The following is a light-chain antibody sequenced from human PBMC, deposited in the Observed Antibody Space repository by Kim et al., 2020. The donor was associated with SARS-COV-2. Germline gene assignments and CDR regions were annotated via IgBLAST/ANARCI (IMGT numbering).Light chain of an antibody. Sequence: SSNLAWYQQKPGQAPRLLIYDASTRATGIPDRFSGSGSGTEFTLSISSLQSEDFAVYYCQQYNKWPPLTFGGGTKVDIK. CDR1: SSN. V-gene: IGKV3-15*01. J-gene: IGKJ4*01. CDR3: QQYNKWPPLT. CDR2: DAS.